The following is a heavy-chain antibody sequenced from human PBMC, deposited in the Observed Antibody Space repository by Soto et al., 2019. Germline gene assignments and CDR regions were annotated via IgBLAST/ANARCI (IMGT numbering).Heavy chain of an antibody. CDR3: ARGNYYYDSSGYKS. Sequence: PSETLSLTCTVSGGSISSGVYYWIWIRQHPGKGLDWIGYIYYSGITYYNPSLKSRVTISVDTSKNQFSLKLSSVTAADTAVYYCARGNYYYDSSGYKSWGQGTLVTVSS. V-gene: IGHV4-31*03. D-gene: IGHD3-22*01. CDR2: IYYSGIT. J-gene: IGHJ5*02. CDR1: GGSISSGVYY.